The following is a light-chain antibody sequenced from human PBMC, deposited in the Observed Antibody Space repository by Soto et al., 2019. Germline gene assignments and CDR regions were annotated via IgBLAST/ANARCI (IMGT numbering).Light chain of an antibody. CDR2: EVS. CDR1: SSEVGAYNY. J-gene: IGLJ1*01. V-gene: IGLV2-8*01. Sequence: LTQPPSASGSPGQSVTISCTGTSSEVGAYNYVSWYQQLPGKAPKLIIYEVSKRPSGVPDRFSGSKSGNTASLTVSGLQAEDEADYYCTSYAGTYSFFYVFGTGTKVTVL. CDR3: TSYAGTYSFFYV.